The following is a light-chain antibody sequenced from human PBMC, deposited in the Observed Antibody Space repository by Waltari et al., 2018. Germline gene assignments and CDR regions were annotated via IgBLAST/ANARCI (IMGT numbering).Light chain of an antibody. CDR1: KLGGKY. CDR2: QDN. Sequence: SYELIQPDSVSVSPGQTASITCTGDKLGGKYACWFQQKPGQSPILVIYQDNKRPSGIPERFSGSNSGDTSTLTISGTQPMDEADYYCQTWDSGTVLFGGGTELTVL. CDR3: QTWDSGTVL. J-gene: IGLJ2*01. V-gene: IGLV3-1*01.